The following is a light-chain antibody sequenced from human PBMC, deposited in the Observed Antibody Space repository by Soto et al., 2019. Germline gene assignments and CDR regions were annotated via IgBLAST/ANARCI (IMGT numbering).Light chain of an antibody. CDR1: QAISSW. J-gene: IGKJ3*01. Sequence: DIQMTQSPSSVSAYIGDRVTITCRASQAISSWLAWYQQKPGKAPKFLSYAASSVQSGVPSRFSGSGSETDCTLTSGSRQLEEFATYYCQQANSFPFTFGRGNKVDI. CDR3: QQANSFPFT. V-gene: IGKV1-12*01. CDR2: AAS.